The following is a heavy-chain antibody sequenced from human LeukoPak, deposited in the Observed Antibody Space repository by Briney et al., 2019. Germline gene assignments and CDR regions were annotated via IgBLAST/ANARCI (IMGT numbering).Heavy chain of an antibody. CDR2: IWYDGSNK. CDR3: ARGHSSSWDH. J-gene: IGHJ4*02. Sequence: GGSLRLSCAASGFTFSSYSLNWVRQAPGKGLEWVAVIWYDGSNKYYADSVKGRFTISRDNSKNTLYLQMNSLRAEDTAVYYCARGHSSSWDHWGQGTLVTVSS. V-gene: IGHV3-33*08. CDR1: GFTFSSYS. D-gene: IGHD6-13*01.